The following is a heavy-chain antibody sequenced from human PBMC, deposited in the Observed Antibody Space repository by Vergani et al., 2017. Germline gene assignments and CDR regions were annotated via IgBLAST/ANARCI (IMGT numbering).Heavy chain of an antibody. CDR2: ISWNSGRI. D-gene: IGHD5-18*01. V-gene: IGHV3-9*01. CDR1: GFTIDDYA. Sequence: EVQLVESGGGLVQPGRSLRLSCAASGFTIDDYAMHWVRQVPGKGLEWVSGISWNSGRIGYADSVKGRFTISRDNAKNSLYLQMNSLRAEDTALYYCAKDIRRGYSYGSLNYYYYGMDVWGQGTTVTVSS. CDR3: AKDIRRGYSYGSLNYYYYGMDV. J-gene: IGHJ6*02.